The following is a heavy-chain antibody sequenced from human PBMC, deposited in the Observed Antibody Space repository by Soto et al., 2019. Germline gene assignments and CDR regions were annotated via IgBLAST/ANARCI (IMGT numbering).Heavy chain of an antibody. CDR1: GFTFSSYA. D-gene: IGHD4-17*01. CDR2: ISSNGGSN. CDR3: ARGRYGYHYYYYYMDV. J-gene: IGHJ6*03. Sequence: GGSLRLSCAASGFTFSSYAMHWVRQAPGKGLEYVSAISSNGGSNYYVNSVKGRFTISRDNSKITLYLQMGSLRAEDMAVYYCARGRYGYHYYYYYMDVWGKGNTVTVSS. V-gene: IGHV3-64*01.